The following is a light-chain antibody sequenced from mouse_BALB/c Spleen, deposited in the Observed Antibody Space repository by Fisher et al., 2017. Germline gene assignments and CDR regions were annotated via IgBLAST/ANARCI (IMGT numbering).Light chain of an antibody. Sequence: IVMTQTPAIMSASPGEKVTMTCSASSSVSYMYWYQQKPRSSPKPWIYLTSNLASGVPARFSGSGSGTSYSLTISSMEAEDAATYYCHQRSSYPCTFGSGTKLEIK. V-gene: IGKV4-68*01. CDR1: SSVSY. CDR2: LTS. J-gene: IGKJ4*01. CDR3: HQRSSYPCT.